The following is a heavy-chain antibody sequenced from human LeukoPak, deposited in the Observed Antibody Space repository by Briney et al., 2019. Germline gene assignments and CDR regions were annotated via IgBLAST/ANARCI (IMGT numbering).Heavy chain of an antibody. CDR3: ARDPAPPRSLRYFDWLSDWFDP. D-gene: IGHD3-9*01. Sequence: PSETLSLTCTVSGGSISSSSYYWGWIRQPPGKGLEWIGSIYYSGSTYYNPSLKSRVTISVDTSKNQFSLKLSSVTAADTAVYYCARDPAPPRSLRYFDWLSDWFDPWGQGTLVTVSS. V-gene: IGHV4-39*07. J-gene: IGHJ5*02. CDR1: GGSISSSSYY. CDR2: IYYSGST.